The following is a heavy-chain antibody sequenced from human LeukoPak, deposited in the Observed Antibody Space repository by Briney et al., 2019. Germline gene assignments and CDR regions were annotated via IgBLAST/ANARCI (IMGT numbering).Heavy chain of an antibody. D-gene: IGHD5-12*01. Sequence: SVKVSCKASGGTFSSYAISWVRQAPGQGLEWMGRIIPILGIANYAQKFQGRVTITADKSTSTAYMELSSLRSEDTAVYYCARVVAGYYYYGMDVWGQGTTVTVSS. CDR3: ARVVAGYYYYGMDV. CDR1: GGTFSSYA. CDR2: IIPILGIA. J-gene: IGHJ6*02. V-gene: IGHV1-69*04.